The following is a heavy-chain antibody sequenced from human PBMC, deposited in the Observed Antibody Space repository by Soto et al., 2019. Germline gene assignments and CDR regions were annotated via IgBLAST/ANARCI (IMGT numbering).Heavy chain of an antibody. D-gene: IGHD3-10*01. Sequence: QVQLVQSGAEVKRPGSSVKVSCKASGGTFSSYPISWVRQAPGQGLEWMGGTNGTLGTGNYAQKFRGRLTITTDISTTTAYMELSSLTSEDTAVYYCARRDSHGFFRYFDNWGQGTLVTVSS. CDR3: ARRDSHGFFRYFDN. V-gene: IGHV1-69*06. J-gene: IGHJ4*02. CDR1: GGTFSSYP. CDR2: TNGTLGTG.